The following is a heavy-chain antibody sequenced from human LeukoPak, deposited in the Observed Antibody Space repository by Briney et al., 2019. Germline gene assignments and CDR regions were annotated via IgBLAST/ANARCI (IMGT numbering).Heavy chain of an antibody. J-gene: IGHJ4*02. D-gene: IGHD6-13*01. CDR3: AKGPPDSSSWYKRTEG. Sequence: QPGGSLRLSCAASGFTFSSYAMSWVRQAPGRGLEWVSGISGSGGSTYYADSVKGRFTISRDNSKNTLYLQMNSLRAEDTAVYYCAKGPPDSSSWYKRTEGWGQGTLVTVSS. V-gene: IGHV3-23*01. CDR1: GFTFSSYA. CDR2: ISGSGGST.